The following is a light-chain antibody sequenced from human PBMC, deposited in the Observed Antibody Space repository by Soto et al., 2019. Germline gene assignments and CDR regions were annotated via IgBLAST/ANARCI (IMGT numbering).Light chain of an antibody. CDR3: QQSYNTPQT. CDR2: AVA. Sequence: DIQVTQTPSSLSASVGDRITIACRASQYISSHLNWYQQKPGEAPKLLMYAVATLQSGVPSRFSGSGFGRDFTLNISSLQPEDFETYLCQQSYNTPQTFGGGTKVDIK. CDR1: QYISSH. J-gene: IGKJ4*01. V-gene: IGKV1-39*01.